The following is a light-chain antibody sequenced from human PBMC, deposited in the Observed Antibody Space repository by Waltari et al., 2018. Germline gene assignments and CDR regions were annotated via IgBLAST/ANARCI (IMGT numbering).Light chain of an antibody. J-gene: IGKJ2*01. CDR1: QTVRSF. CDR2: DAS. V-gene: IGKV3-11*01. CDR3: LQRSNWPYT. Sequence: EIVLTPSPATLSLSPGERATISCRPSQTVRSFLAWSQRKPGQAPRLIIFDASSRAPSIPAQFRGRWSGTDFTLTVSNLEPEDFAVYSGLQRSNWPYTFGQGTRVEIK.